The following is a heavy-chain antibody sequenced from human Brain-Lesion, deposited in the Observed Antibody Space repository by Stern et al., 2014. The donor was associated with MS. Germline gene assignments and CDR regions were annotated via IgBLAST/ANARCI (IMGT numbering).Heavy chain of an antibody. CDR3: ARDCGVGNCAGARGYSYYYGLDV. CDR2: IQQDGSEQ. D-gene: IGHD2-8*02. CDR1: GFRFSSYW. Sequence: EDQLVESGGGLVQPGGSQRLSCAASGFRFSSYWMTWVRQAPGRGPVWVAHIQQDGSEQTYVGSGKGRFTISRDNAKNSLYLQMHSLRDEDTAVYYCARDCGVGNCAGARGYSYYYGLDVWGQGTTVTVSS. J-gene: IGHJ6*02. V-gene: IGHV3-7*01.